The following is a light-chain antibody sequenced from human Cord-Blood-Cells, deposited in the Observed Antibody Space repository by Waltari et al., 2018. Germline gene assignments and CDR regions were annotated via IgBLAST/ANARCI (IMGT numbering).Light chain of an antibody. CDR1: QDIINY. CDR3: QQYDNLSWT. Sequence: DIQMTQSPSSLSASVGERVTIPCQASQDIINYLNWYQQKPGKAPKLLIYDASNLETGVPSRCSGSGSGTDFTFTISSLQPEDIATYYCQQYDNLSWTFGQGTKVEIK. J-gene: IGKJ1*01. CDR2: DAS. V-gene: IGKV1-33*01.